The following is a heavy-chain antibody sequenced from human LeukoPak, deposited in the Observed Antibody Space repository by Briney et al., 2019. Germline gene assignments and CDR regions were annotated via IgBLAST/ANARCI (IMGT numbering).Heavy chain of an antibody. CDR2: ISYDGSNK. CDR1: GFTFSSYA. D-gene: IGHD1-26*01. CDR3: ARGVGATRTGYYYYYGMDV. Sequence: GSLRLSCAASGFTFSSYAMHWVRQAPGKGLEWVAVISYDGSNKYYADSVKGRFTISRDNSKNTLYLQMNSLRAEDTAVYYCARGVGATRTGYYYYYGMDVWGQGTTVTVSS. V-gene: IGHV3-30-3*01. J-gene: IGHJ6*02.